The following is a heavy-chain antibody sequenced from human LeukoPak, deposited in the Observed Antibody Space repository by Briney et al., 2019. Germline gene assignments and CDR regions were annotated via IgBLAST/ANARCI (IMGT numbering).Heavy chain of an antibody. CDR1: GYSISIAYY. Sequence: PWETLSLTCAVSGYSISIAYYWGWIRQPPGKGLEWIGRIFRGGSTSYNPSLMSRLTMSMDTSKNQFSLQLTSVTAADTAVYYCARYDSRGSGSTQLEYWGQGILVTISS. J-gene: IGHJ4*02. D-gene: IGHD3-3*01. V-gene: IGHV4-38-2*01. CDR2: IFRGGST. CDR3: ARYDSRGSGSTQLEY.